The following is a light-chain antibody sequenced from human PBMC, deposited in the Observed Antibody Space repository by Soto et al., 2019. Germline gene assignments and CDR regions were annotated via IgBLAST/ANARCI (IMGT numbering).Light chain of an antibody. CDR3: QHYDSYAWT. Sequence: DIQMTQSPSTLSASVKDSVTITCRASQTISNWLAWYQQKPGKAPKLLIYQASVLESGVPSRFSGSGSGTEFTRTISSLQPDDFATYYCQHYDSYAWTFGQGDKVEIK. CDR1: QTISNW. J-gene: IGKJ1*01. CDR2: QAS. V-gene: IGKV1-5*03.